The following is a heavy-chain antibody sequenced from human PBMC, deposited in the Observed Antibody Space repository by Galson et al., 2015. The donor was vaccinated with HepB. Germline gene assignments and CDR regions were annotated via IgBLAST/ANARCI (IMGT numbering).Heavy chain of an antibody. Sequence: SVKVSCKASGGTFSNYAISWVRQAPGQGLEWMGGIIPIFGKPHYAQKFQGRVTITADESTTTAYMELNSLRSEDTAVYYCARAYCGGDCPPTYYFTYGMGVWGQGTTVTVSS. CDR1: GGTFSNYA. J-gene: IGHJ6*02. CDR2: IIPIFGKP. V-gene: IGHV1-69*13. D-gene: IGHD2-21*02. CDR3: ARAYCGGDCPPTYYFTYGMGV.